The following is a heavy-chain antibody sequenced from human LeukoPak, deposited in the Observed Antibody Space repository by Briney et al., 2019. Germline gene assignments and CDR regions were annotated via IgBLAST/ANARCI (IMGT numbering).Heavy chain of an antibody. V-gene: IGHV1-18*01. Sequence: ASVKVSCKASGYTFTSYGISWVRQAPGQGLEWMGWISAYNGNTNYAQKLQGRVTMTTDTSTSTAYMELRSLRSDDTAVYYCARASLWYCSSTSCYKPHFDPWGQGTLVTVSS. J-gene: IGHJ5*02. CDR1: GYTFTSYG. D-gene: IGHD2-2*02. CDR2: ISAYNGNT. CDR3: ARASLWYCSSTSCYKPHFDP.